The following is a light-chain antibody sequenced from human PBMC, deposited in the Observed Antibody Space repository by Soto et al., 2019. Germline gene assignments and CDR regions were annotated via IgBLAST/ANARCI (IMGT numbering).Light chain of an antibody. Sequence: QSVLTQPRSVSGSPGQSVTISCTGTSSDVGGYSYVSWYQQYPGKAPKVMIYAVTKRPSGVPDRISGSKSGNTASLTISGLQAEDEADYYCCSYAGSYTHYVFGTGTKVPVL. J-gene: IGLJ1*01. CDR1: SSDVGGYSY. V-gene: IGLV2-11*01. CDR3: CSYAGSYTHYV. CDR2: AVT.